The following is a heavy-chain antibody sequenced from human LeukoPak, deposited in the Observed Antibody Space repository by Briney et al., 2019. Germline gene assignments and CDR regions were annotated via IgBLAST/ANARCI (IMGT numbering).Heavy chain of an antibody. CDR1: GFTFNIYA. CDR3: SKDLIPGSIGYFDC. CDR2: ISASGGEI. Sequence: GGSLRLSCTASGFTFNIYAMNWVRQAPGRGPEWDSSISASGGEIRYAGSVRGRFTISRDNFKNTLYLQMDSLRVEDTATYYCSKDLIPGSIGYFDCWGQGTPVTVSS. D-gene: IGHD3-10*01. V-gene: IGHV3-23*01. J-gene: IGHJ4*02.